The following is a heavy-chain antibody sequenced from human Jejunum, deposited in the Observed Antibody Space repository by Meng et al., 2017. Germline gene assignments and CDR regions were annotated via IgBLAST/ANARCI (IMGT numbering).Heavy chain of an antibody. D-gene: IGHD3-10*01. CDR1: GFTFSNYA. J-gene: IGHJ4*02. CDR2: ISAGSGAT. Sequence: GESLKISCAASGFTFSNYAMNWVRQSPGKGLEWVFGISAGSGATYSADSVKGRFTISRDNSKNTLYLQMNSLRAEDTAVYFCAKESGSWGTVDYWGQGTLVTVSS. V-gene: IGHV3-23*01. CDR3: AKESGSWGTVDY.